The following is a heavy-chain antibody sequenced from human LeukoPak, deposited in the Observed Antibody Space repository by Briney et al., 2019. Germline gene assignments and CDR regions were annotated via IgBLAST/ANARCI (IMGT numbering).Heavy chain of an antibody. J-gene: IGHJ4*02. CDR1: GVTFSSNW. V-gene: IGHV3-74*01. CDR3: ATYYDATAYTFDC. CDR2: ISTDGSST. Sequence: GGSLRLSSAASGVTFSSNWMHWVRQAPGKGLVWVSRISTDGSSTSYADSVKGRFTVSRDNAKNTLYLQMNSLTAEDTAVYYCATYYDATAYTFDCRGQGTLVTVSS. D-gene: IGHD3-16*01.